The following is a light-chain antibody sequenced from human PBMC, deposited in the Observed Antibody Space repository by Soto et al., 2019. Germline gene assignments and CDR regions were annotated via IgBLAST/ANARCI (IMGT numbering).Light chain of an antibody. CDR3: QQYNNWPRL. CDR1: QSVSSN. CDR2: GAS. J-gene: IGKJ4*01. Sequence: EIVMTQSPATLSVSPGERATLSCRASQSVSSNLAWYQQKPGQAPRLIIYGASTRATGIPARFSGSGSGTEFTLTISSLQSEDFAVYYCQQYNNWPRLFGGGTKVEIK. V-gene: IGKV3-15*01.